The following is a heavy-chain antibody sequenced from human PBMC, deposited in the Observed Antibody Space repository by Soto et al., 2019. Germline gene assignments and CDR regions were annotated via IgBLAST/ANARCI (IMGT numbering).Heavy chain of an antibody. CDR3: AHRSSDYDSSGLGFDY. CDR2: IYWDDDK. CDR1: GFSLSTTGLG. D-gene: IGHD3-22*01. Sequence: QITLKESGPTLVKPTQPLTLTCTFSGFSLSTTGLGVGWILQPPGKALEGLGLIYWDDDKRYSPSLESRLTITKETSENQVVLRMTKMDTVDTATYYCAHRSSDYDSSGLGFDYCGQGTLVPVSS. V-gene: IGHV2-5*02. J-gene: IGHJ4*02.